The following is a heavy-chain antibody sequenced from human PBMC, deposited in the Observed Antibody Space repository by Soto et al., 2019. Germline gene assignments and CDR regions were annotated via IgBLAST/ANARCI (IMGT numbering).Heavy chain of an antibody. CDR1: GFTFRSYG. V-gene: IGHV3-33*01. CDR2: IWYDGSKK. J-gene: IGHJ4*02. Sequence: HPGGSLRLSCAASGFTFRSYGMHWVRQAPGKGLEWVAVIWYDGSKKYYADSVKGRFTISRDNSKNTLYLQMDTLRAEDTAVYYCARGYDNLSGAFDYWGQGTLVTVSS. D-gene: IGHD3-10*01. CDR3: ARGYDNLSGAFDY.